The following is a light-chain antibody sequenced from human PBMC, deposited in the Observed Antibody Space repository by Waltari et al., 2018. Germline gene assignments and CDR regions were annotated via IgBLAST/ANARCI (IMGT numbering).Light chain of an antibody. Sequence: QSVLTQPPSVSGAPGQRVTISCTGSSSNIGEPYNVHWYQHLPGTAPKLLTYDDSHRPSGVPDRFAGSKSGTSASLAITGLRAEDEAEYYCQSYDSGLIGVVFGGGTKVTVL. CDR1: SSNIGEPYN. CDR3: QSYDSGLIGVV. CDR2: DDS. V-gene: IGLV1-40*01. J-gene: IGLJ3*02.